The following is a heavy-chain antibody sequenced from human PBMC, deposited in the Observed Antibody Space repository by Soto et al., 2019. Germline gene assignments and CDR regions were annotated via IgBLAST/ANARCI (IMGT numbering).Heavy chain of an antibody. CDR1: GGTFSSYA. V-gene: IGHV1-69*01. D-gene: IGHD2-2*02. CDR2: IIPIFGTA. CDR3: ARDEYCSSTSCYTGYYYYYYGMDV. Sequence: SVKFSCNASGGTFSSYAISWVRQAPGQWLEWMGGIIPIFGTANYAQKFQGRVTITGDESTSTAYMELSSLRSEDTAVYYCARDEYCSSTSCYTGYYYYYYGMDVWGQGTTVTVSS. J-gene: IGHJ6*02.